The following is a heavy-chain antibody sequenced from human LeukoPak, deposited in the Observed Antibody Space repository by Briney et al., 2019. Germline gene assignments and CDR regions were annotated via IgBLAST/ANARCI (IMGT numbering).Heavy chain of an antibody. V-gene: IGHV3-30*18. CDR1: GFTFSSYG. CDR2: ISYDGSNK. Sequence: PGGSLRLSCAASGFTFSSYGMHWVRQAPGKGLEWVAVISYDGSNKYYADSVKGRFTISRDNSKNTLYLQMNSLRAEDTAVYYCAKSHTERSYFDYWGQGTLVTVSS. J-gene: IGHJ4*02. CDR3: AKSHTERSYFDY.